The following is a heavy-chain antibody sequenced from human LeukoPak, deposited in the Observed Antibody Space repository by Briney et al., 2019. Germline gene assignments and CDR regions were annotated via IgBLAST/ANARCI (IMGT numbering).Heavy chain of an antibody. CDR3: ARDRFGQQPLDY. Sequence: GGSLRLSCAASGFTFSSYAMSWVRQAPGKGLEWVSAISGSGGSTYYADSVKGRFTISRDNAKNSLYLQMNSLRAEDTAVYYCARDRFGQQPLDYWGQGTLVTVSS. CDR2: ISGSGGST. D-gene: IGHD3-16*01. J-gene: IGHJ4*02. V-gene: IGHV3-23*01. CDR1: GFTFSSYA.